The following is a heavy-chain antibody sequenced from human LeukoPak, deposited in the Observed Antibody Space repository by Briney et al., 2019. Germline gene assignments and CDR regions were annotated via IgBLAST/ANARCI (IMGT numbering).Heavy chain of an antibody. Sequence: GGSLRLSCAASGFTFSTYSMSWVRQAPGKGLEWVANINQNGNEKYYVDSVKGRFTISRDNSKNTLYLQMNSLRAEDTAVYYCAKSLGYCSSTSCRAGTDFDYWGQGTLVTVSS. CDR2: INQNGNEK. D-gene: IGHD2-2*01. CDR1: GFTFSTYS. CDR3: AKSLGYCSSTSCRAGTDFDY. J-gene: IGHJ4*02. V-gene: IGHV3-7*03.